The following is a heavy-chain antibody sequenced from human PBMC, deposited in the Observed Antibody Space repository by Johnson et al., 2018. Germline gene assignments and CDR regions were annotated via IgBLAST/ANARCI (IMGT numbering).Heavy chain of an antibody. Sequence: QVELRESGPGLVKPSQTPSLTCTVSGGSITSGNNAWSWIRQPAGKGLEWVGRIYTSGDTNYNPSLRSRVTVSLDTSKNQFSLRLTSVTAADPAIYYCARGNSHYYFYMDVWGKGTTVTVSS. CDR1: GGSITSGNNA. D-gene: IGHD4-23*01. J-gene: IGHJ6*03. CDR2: IYTSGDT. CDR3: ARGNSHYYFYMDV. V-gene: IGHV4-61*02.